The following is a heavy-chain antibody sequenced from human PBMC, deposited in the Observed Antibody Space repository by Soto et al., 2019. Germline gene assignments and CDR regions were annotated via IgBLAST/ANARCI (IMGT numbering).Heavy chain of an antibody. CDR3: ARAHYGDDGYGMDV. Sequence: QLQLQESGSGLVKPSQTLSLTCAVSGCSISSGGYSWSWIRQPPGKGLEWIGYIYHSGSTYYNPSLKSRVTRSVDRSKNQFSLKLSSVNAADTAVYYCARAHYGDDGYGMDVWGQGTTVTVSS. CDR1: GCSISSGGYS. CDR2: IYHSGST. D-gene: IGHD4-17*01. J-gene: IGHJ6*02. V-gene: IGHV4-30-2*01.